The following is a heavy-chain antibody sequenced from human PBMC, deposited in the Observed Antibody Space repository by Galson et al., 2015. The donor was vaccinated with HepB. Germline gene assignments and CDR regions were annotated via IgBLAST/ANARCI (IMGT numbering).Heavy chain of an antibody. CDR3: ARDFDCLSPGFDY. CDR1: GFTFSDYY. Sequence: SLRLSCAASGFTFSDYYMSWIRQAPGKGLEWVSYISSSGSTIYYADSVKGRFTISRDNAKNSLYLQMNSLRAEDTAVYYCARDFDCLSPGFDYWGQGTLVTVSS. V-gene: IGHV3-11*01. D-gene: IGHD2-21*01. J-gene: IGHJ4*02. CDR2: ISSSGSTI.